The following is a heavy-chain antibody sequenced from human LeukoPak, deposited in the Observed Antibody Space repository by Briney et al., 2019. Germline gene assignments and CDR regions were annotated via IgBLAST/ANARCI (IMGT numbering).Heavy chain of an antibody. CDR1: GGSISSYY. J-gene: IGHJ3*02. CDR2: IYTSGST. D-gene: IGHD1-26*01. Sequence: PSETLSLTCTLSGGSISSYYWSWIRQPAGKGLEWIGRIYTSGSTNYNPSLKSRVTMSVDTSKNQFSLKLSSVTAADTAVYYCARDLVRGSYKKKDAFDIWGQGTMVTVSS. CDR3: ARDLVRGSYKKKDAFDI. V-gene: IGHV4-4*07.